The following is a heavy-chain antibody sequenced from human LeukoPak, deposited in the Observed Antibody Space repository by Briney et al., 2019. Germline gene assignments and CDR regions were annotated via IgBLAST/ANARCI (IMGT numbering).Heavy chain of an antibody. V-gene: IGHV4-34*01. CDR1: GGSFSGYY. Sequence: PSETLSLTCAVYGGSFSGYYWSWIRQPPGKGLEWIGEINHSGSTNYNPSLKSRVTISVDTSKNQFSLKLSSVTAADTAVYYCARPGFQSSGSLDNWFDPWGQGTLVTVSS. CDR3: ARPGFQSSGSLDNWFDP. D-gene: IGHD6-19*01. CDR2: INHSGST. J-gene: IGHJ5*02.